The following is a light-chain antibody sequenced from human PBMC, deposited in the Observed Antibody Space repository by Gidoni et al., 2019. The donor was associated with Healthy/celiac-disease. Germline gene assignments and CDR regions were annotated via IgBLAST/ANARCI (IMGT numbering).Light chain of an antibody. CDR2: GKN. J-gene: IGLJ2*01. V-gene: IGLV3-19*01. CDR1: SLRSYY. CDR3: NSRDSSGNHVV. Sequence: SSELTQDPAVSVALGQTVRITCQGDSLRSYYASWYQQKPGQAPVLVIYGKNNRPSGIPDRFFGSSSGNTASLTITGAQAEDEADYYCNSRDSSGNHVVVGGGTKLTVL.